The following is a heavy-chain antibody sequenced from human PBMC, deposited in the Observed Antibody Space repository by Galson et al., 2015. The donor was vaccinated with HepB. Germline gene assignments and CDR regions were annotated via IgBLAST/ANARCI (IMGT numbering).Heavy chain of an antibody. CDR1: GFTFSSYS. D-gene: IGHD3-22*01. CDR3: ARDNLREWYDSRPDAFDI. CDR2: ISSSSSYI. J-gene: IGHJ3*02. V-gene: IGHV3-21*01. Sequence: SLRLSCAASGFTFSSYSMNWVRRAPGKGLEWVSSISSSSSYIYYADSVKGRFTISRDNAKNSLYLQMNSLRAEDTAVYYCARDNLREWYDSRPDAFDIWGQGTMVTVSS.